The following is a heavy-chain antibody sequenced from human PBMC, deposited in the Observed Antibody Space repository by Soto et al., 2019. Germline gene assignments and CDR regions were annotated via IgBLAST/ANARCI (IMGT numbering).Heavy chain of an antibody. Sequence: SETLSLTCSVSGGSISSGRHYWSWIRHYPGKGLEWMGYIYYSGITYYNPSLKTRIMMSLDTSKNQFSLNFTSVTAADTAVYYCARGSGYDSPYFDYWGQGNPVTVSS. CDR1: GGSISSGRHY. J-gene: IGHJ4*02. V-gene: IGHV4-31*03. CDR3: ARGSGYDSPYFDY. CDR2: IYYSGIT. D-gene: IGHD5-12*01.